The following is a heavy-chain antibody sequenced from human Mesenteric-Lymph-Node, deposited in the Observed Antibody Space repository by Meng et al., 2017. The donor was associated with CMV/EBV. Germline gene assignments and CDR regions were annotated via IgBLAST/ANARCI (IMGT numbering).Heavy chain of an antibody. J-gene: IGHJ4*02. CDR3: ARGGGDDELDY. CDR2: ISAYSGDR. D-gene: IGHD3-10*01. V-gene: IGHV1-18*04. CDR1: GYTFIAYY. Sequence: ASVKVSCKASGYTFIAYYIHWVRQAPGQGLEWMGLISAYSGDRKYAQKFQGRVTLTPDTSTRTAYMEVRSLRSDDTAIYFCARGGGDDELDYWGQGTLVTVSS.